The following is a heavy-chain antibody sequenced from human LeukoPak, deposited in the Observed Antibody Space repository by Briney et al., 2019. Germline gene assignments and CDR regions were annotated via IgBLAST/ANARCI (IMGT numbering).Heavy chain of an antibody. V-gene: IGHV3-74*01. CDR3: AREWKKTGAFDH. D-gene: IGHD1-1*01. CDR2: INTDGSST. J-gene: IGHJ4*02. Sequence: GGSLRLSCAASGFTSSSYWMHWVRQVPGKGLVWVSRINTDGSSTTYADSVKGRLTISRDNTENTLYLQMSSLRAEDTAVYYCAREWKKTGAFDHWGQGTLVTVSS. CDR1: GFTSSSYW.